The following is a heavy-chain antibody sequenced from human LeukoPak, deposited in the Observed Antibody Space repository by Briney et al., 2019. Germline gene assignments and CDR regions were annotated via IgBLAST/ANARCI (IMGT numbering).Heavy chain of an antibody. J-gene: IGHJ4*02. Sequence: GGSLRLSCAASGFIFSNYAMSWVRQAPGKGLEWVSAISGSGGSTYYADSVKGRFTISRDNSKNTLYLQMNSLRAEDTAVYYCAKDEQLAPTIIGNFDYWGQGTLVTVSS. CDR3: AKDEQLAPTIIGNFDY. D-gene: IGHD6-6*01. CDR2: ISGSGGST. V-gene: IGHV3-23*01. CDR1: GFIFSNYA.